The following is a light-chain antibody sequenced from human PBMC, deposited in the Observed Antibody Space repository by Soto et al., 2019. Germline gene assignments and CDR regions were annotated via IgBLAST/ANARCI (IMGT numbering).Light chain of an antibody. CDR2: VAS. CDR3: QQYNSYPLT. J-gene: IGKJ4*01. V-gene: IGKV1-17*01. CDR1: RYIRTD. Sequence: DIKLTQSPFTLSASVGDRVTLTCLASRYIRTDVSWYQQRPGQAPKVLIYVASHLQSGVPSRFSGSGYGTDFTLTISSLQPDDFATYYCQQYNSYPLTFGGGTKVDIK.